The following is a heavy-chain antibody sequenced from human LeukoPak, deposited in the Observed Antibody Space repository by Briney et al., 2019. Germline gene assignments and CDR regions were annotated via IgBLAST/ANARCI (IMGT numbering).Heavy chain of an antibody. D-gene: IGHD2-15*01. J-gene: IGHJ4*02. CDR3: ARMYCSGGSCYHPDRVDY. Sequence: GGSLRLSCAASGFTFSSYTMNWVRQAPGKGLEWVSSISSSSSYIYYADSVKGRFTISRDNAKNSLYLQMNSLRAEDTAVYYCARMYCSGGSCYHPDRVDYWGQETLVTVSS. V-gene: IGHV3-21*01. CDR2: ISSSSSYI. CDR1: GFTFSSYT.